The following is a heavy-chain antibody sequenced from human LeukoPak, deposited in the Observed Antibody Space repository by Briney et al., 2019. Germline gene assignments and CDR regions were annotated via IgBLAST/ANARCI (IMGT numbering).Heavy chain of an antibody. CDR1: GGSISSGNYY. CDR3: ARVAEYHMVRGGGVIDY. J-gene: IGHJ4*02. D-gene: IGHD3-10*01. Sequence: SETLSLTCTVSGGSISSGNYYWSWIRQPAGKRLEWIGRIYTSGSTNYNPSLRSRVTISGDTPENQFSLKLSSVTAADTAVYYCARVAEYHMVRGGGVIDYWGQGTLVTVSS. V-gene: IGHV4-61*02. CDR2: IYTSGST.